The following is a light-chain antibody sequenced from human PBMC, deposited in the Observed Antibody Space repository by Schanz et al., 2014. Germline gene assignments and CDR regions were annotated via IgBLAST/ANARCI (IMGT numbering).Light chain of an antibody. V-gene: IGLV2-23*01. CDR2: EGS. J-gene: IGLJ2*01. CDR1: SSDVGSYNL. CDR3: CLYTPMSVI. Sequence: QSALTQPASVSGSPGQSITISCTGTSSDVGSYNLVSWYQQHPGKAPKLMIYEGSKRPSGVSIRFSGSTSGNTASLTISGLQAEDEADYYCCLYTPMSVIFGGGTKLTVL.